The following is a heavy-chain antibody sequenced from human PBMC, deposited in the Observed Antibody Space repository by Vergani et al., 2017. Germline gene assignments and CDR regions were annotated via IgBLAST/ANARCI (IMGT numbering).Heavy chain of an antibody. Sequence: QVQLVESGGGLVKPGGSLRLSCAASGFTFSSYAMSWVRQAPGKGLEWVSYISSSGSTIYYADSVKGRFTISRDNAKNSLYLQMNSLRAEDTAVYYCAREAGSGWYRDAFDIWGQGTMVTVSS. CDR2: ISSSGSTI. CDR1: GFTFSSYA. J-gene: IGHJ3*02. V-gene: IGHV3-11*01. D-gene: IGHD6-19*01. CDR3: AREAGSGWYRDAFDI.